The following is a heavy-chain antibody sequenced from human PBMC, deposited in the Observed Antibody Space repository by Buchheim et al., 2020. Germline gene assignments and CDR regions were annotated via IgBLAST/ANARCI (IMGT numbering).Heavy chain of an antibody. Sequence: ELQLLESGGALIRPGGSLRLSCSASGLTLSGYAMTWVRQAPGKGLEWVSLIGPVGTTTRYADSVLGRLSLSRDNSEHTVFLQMKSLRADDTAVYFCARIKFYLLHYMDVWGRGTT. J-gene: IGHJ6*03. D-gene: IGHD2/OR15-2a*01. CDR2: IGPVGTTT. V-gene: IGHV3-23*01. CDR3: ARIKFYLLHYMDV. CDR1: GLTLSGYA.